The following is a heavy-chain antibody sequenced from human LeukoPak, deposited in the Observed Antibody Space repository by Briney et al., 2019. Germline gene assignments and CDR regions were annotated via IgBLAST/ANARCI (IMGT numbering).Heavy chain of an antibody. CDR1: GSTFSDQY. V-gene: IGHV3-72*01. Sequence: GGSLRLSCAVSGSTFSDQYMDWVRQAPEKGLEWVGRSRNKANSYTPDYAAFVKGRFSISRDDSKNSLYLQMNSLKTEDTAVYFCTRGYSGGWVYAFDIWGQGTMVTVSS. CDR2: SRNKANSYTP. CDR3: TRGYSGGWVYAFDI. D-gene: IGHD6-19*01. J-gene: IGHJ3*02.